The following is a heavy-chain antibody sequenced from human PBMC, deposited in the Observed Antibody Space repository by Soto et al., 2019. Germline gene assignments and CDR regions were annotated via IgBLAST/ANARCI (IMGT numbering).Heavy chain of an antibody. Sequence: EVQLVESGGGLVQPGGSLRLSCAASEFTFDKYYMTWVRQAPGKGPEWMANIKPDGSEQYYVDSVKGRFTISRDNANNSLYLQMNSLRAEDTAVYFCARGNWNYYYGFDVWGQGTTVTVSS. CDR3: ARGNWNYYYGFDV. D-gene: IGHD1-20*01. J-gene: IGHJ6*02. CDR2: IKPDGSEQ. V-gene: IGHV3-7*01. CDR1: EFTFDKYY.